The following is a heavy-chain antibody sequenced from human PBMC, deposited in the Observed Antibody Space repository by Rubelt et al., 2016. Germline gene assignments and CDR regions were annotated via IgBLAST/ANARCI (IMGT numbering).Heavy chain of an antibody. D-gene: IGHD5-18*01. CDR3: ARVDTNLVSDAFDI. Sequence: QVQLQESGPGLVKPSEALSLTCTVSGGSISSSRYYWGWIRQPPGKGLEWIGSIYSSRSTYYNPSLKSRLALFIDASKNQFARKLKSVTAADTARYYCARVDTNLVSDAFDIWGLGTMVTVSS. V-gene: IGHV4-39*02. CDR2: IYSSRST. CDR1: GGSISSSRYY. J-gene: IGHJ3*02.